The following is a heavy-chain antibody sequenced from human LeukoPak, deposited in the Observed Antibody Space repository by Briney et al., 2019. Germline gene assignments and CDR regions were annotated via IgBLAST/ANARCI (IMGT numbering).Heavy chain of an antibody. CDR3: ARDKGAYCSSTSCSPLDY. CDR2: IKQDGSEK. V-gene: IGHV3-7*01. D-gene: IGHD2-2*01. Sequence: GGSLRLSCAASGSTFSSYWMSWVRQAPGKGLEWVANIKQDGSEKYYVDSVKGRFTISRDNAKNSLYLQMNSLRAEDTAVYYFARDKGAYCSSTSCSPLDYWGQGTLVPVSS. CDR1: GSTFSSYW. J-gene: IGHJ4*02.